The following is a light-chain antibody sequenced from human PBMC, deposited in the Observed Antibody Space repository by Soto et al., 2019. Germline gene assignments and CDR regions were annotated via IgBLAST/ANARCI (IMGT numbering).Light chain of an antibody. V-gene: IGLV2-14*03. Sequence: QSALTQPASVSGSPGQSITISCTGTNSDIGGYNYVSWYQQHPGKAPKLMIYDVSNRPSGVSYRFSGSKSGNTASLTISRLLPSDEPDYSSSSYTPRSTLGVFGGGTKLTVL. CDR1: NSDIGGYNY. CDR3: SSYTPRSTLGV. J-gene: IGLJ3*02. CDR2: DVS.